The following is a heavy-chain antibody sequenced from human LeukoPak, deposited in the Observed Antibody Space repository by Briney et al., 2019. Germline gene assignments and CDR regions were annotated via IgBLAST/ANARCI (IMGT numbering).Heavy chain of an antibody. D-gene: IGHD3-22*01. CDR1: GYTFTSFG. CDR2: INAYNGNT. J-gene: IGHJ2*01. Sequence: VASVKVSCKASGYTFTSFGISWVRQAPGLGLEWMGWINAYNGNTNYAQKLQGRVTMTTDTSTSTAYMELRSLRSDDTAVYYCARAPFNYYDFWYFDLWGRGTLVTVSS. CDR3: ARAPFNYYDFWYFDL. V-gene: IGHV1-18*01.